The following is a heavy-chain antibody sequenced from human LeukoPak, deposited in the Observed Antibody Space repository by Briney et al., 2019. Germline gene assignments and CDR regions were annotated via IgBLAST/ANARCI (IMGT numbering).Heavy chain of an antibody. Sequence: SETLSLTCAVYDGSFSGYYWSWIRQPPGKGLEWIGEINHSGSTNYNPSLKSRVTISVDTSKNQFSLKLSSVTAADTAVYYCARGGDYYDSSGYYHFDYWGQGTLVTVSS. V-gene: IGHV4-34*01. CDR1: DGSFSGYY. D-gene: IGHD3-22*01. J-gene: IGHJ4*02. CDR3: ARGGDYYDSSGYYHFDY. CDR2: INHSGST.